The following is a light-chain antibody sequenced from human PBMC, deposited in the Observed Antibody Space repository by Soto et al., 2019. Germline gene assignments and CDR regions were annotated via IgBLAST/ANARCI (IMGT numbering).Light chain of an antibody. J-gene: IGLJ1*01. CDR3: VSYTRRSTYV. Sequence: QSALTQPASLSGSPGQSITISCTGTSSDVGGYIWVSWYQHHPGKAPKLVMYDVYQRPSGVSSRFSGSKSGNTALLTISGLQTEDEADYYCVSYTRRSTYVFGSWTKVTVL. V-gene: IGLV2-14*01. CDR2: DVY. CDR1: SSDVGGYIW.